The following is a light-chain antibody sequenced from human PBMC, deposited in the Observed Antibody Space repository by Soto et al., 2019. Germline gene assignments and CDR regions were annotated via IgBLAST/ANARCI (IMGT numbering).Light chain of an antibody. CDR2: GAS. J-gene: IGKJ2*01. Sequence: EIVMTQSPATLSVSPGERATLSCRASQSVSSNLAWHQQKPGQAPRLLIYGASTRDTGIPARFSGSGSGKEFTLTLSSLQSEEFAVYYCQQYNNWPPYTFGQGTKLEIK. CDR1: QSVSSN. V-gene: IGKV3-15*01. CDR3: QQYNNWPPYT.